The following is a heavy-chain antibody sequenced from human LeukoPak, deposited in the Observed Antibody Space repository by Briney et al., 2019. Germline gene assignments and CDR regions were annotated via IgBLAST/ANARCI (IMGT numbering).Heavy chain of an antibody. V-gene: IGHV5-51*01. D-gene: IGHD3-10*01. CDR3: ARGLTAMVRGVSVNWFDP. J-gene: IGHJ5*02. CDR1: GYSFTSYW. CDR2: IYPGDSDT. Sequence: GESLKISCKGSGYSFTSYWIGWVRQMPGKGLEWMGIIYPGDSDTRYSPSFQGQVTISADKSISTAYLQWSSLKASDTAMYYCARGLTAMVRGVSVNWFDPWGQGTLVTVSS.